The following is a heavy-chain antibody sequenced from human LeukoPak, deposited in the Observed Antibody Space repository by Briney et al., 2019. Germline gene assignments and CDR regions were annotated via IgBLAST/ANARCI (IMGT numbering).Heavy chain of an antibody. CDR2: ISGSGGST. J-gene: IGHJ6*03. D-gene: IGHD3-3*01. CDR1: GFTFSSYA. CDR3: ARAPYRYDFWSGYYTGHMDV. V-gene: IGHV3-23*01. Sequence: PGGSLRLSCAASGFTFSSYAMSWVRQAPGKGLEWDSAISGSGGSTYYADSVKGRFTISRDNAKNTLYLQMNSLRAEDTAVYYCARAPYRYDFWSGYYTGHMDVWGKGTTVTVSS.